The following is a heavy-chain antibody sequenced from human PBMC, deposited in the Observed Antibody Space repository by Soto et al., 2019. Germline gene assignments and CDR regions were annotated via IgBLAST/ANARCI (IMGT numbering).Heavy chain of an antibody. J-gene: IGHJ3*01. V-gene: IGHV1-2*02. CDR1: GFTFTVYD. CDR3: AITYYYDPSGPPGLDAFDV. Sequence: ASVKVSCKASGFTFTVYDMPWVRQAPGQGLEWMGWSAPTTGGTNYAQNFAGRVTMTRDTSVSTAYMEVSGLTSDDTAVYYCAITYYYDPSGPPGLDAFDVLGHGTEVTVSS. CDR2: SAPTTGGT. D-gene: IGHD3-22*01.